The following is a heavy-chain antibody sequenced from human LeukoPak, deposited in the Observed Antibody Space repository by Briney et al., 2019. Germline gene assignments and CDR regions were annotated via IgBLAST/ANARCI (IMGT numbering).Heavy chain of an antibody. D-gene: IGHD3-3*01. V-gene: IGHV3-30-3*01. CDR3: AREGYDFWSGYRRPDAFDI. CDR1: GFTFSSYA. CDR2: ISYDGSNK. Sequence: GRSLRLSCAASGFTFSSYAMHWVRQAPGKGLEWVAVISYDGSNKYYADSVKGRFTISRDNSKNTLYLQMNSLRAEDTAVYYCAREGYDFWSGYRRPDAFDIWGQGTMVTVSS. J-gene: IGHJ3*02.